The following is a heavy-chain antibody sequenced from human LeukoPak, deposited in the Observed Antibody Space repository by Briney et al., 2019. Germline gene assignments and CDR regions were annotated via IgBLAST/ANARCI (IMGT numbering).Heavy chain of an antibody. Sequence: PGRSLRLSCGASGFMFRSYAMHWVRQAPGKGLEWVAVTSYDGSDKYYADSVKGRFTISRDNSKNTLYLQMNSLRAEDTAVYYCAKGGSYQDAFDIWGQGTMVTVSS. V-gene: IGHV3-30*18. CDR1: GFMFRSYA. D-gene: IGHD1-26*01. CDR3: AKGGSYQDAFDI. J-gene: IGHJ3*02. CDR2: TSYDGSDK.